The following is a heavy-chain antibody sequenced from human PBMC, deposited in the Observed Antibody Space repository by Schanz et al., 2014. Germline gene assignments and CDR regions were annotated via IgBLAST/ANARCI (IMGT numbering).Heavy chain of an antibody. Sequence: QVQLVQSGVEVKRPGASVRVSCKASGYSFTDYAIHWFRQAPGQGLEWMGLINPSVGNTNYAQKFRGRVTMTRDTSTSTVYMELSSLRSEDTAVYYCARETTIITGGAFDVWGQGTMVTVSS. CDR1: GYSFTDYA. CDR2: INPSVGNT. V-gene: IGHV1-46*01. J-gene: IGHJ3*01. D-gene: IGHD3-9*01. CDR3: ARETTIITGGAFDV.